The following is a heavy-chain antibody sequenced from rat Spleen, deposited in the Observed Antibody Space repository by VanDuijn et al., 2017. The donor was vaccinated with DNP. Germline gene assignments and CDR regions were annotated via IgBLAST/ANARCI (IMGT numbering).Heavy chain of an antibody. CDR1: GFSFRGDW. CDR3: ASGTPVATYNWFAY. J-gene: IGHJ3*01. CDR2: INPDGSST. Sequence: EVQLVESGGGLVQPGRSLKLSCAASGFSFRGDWLNWIRQAPGKGLEWVASINPDGSSTYYADTVKGRFVISKDNAKNTGYLQMSNLRSEDTAMYYCASGTPVATYNWFAYWGQGTLVTVSS. V-gene: IGHV5-35*01. D-gene: IGHD1-8*01.